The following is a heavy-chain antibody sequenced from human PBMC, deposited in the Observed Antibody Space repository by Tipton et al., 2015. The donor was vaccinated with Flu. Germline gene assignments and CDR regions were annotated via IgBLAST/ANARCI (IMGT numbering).Heavy chain of an antibody. J-gene: IGHJ6*02. CDR3: ARDLWNDRRAYYYYGVDV. CDR2: IYYSGTT. CDR1: GDSIGTTIYY. D-gene: IGHD1-1*01. Sequence: GLVKPSETLSLTCTVSGDSIGTTIYYWGWVRQPPGKGLEWIGSIYYSGTTYYNPSLKSRVTISVDSSKNEFSLTLASLTAADTAVYYCARDLWNDRRAYYYYGVDVWGQGTTVTVSS. V-gene: IGHV4-39*07.